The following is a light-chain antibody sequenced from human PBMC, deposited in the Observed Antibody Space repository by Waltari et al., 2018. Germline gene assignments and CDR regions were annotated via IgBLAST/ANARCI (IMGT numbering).Light chain of an antibody. Sequence: EIVLTQSPDTLSFSPGETATLSCRASARVSRSYIAWYQQKRGQAPRLLIYGASSRATGIPDRFSGSGSGTDFTLTINRLEPEDFAVYYCQLYGSSPRYTFGQGTKLEIK. CDR2: GAS. V-gene: IGKV3-20*01. CDR3: QLYGSSPRYT. J-gene: IGKJ2*01. CDR1: ARVSRSY.